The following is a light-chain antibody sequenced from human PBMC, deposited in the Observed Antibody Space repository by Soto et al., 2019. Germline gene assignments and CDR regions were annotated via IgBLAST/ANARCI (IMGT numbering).Light chain of an antibody. Sequence: QSALTQPASVSGSPGQSITISCTGTSSDVGGYKYVSWYQQHPGKAPKLMIYDVSNRPSGVSNRFSGSKSGNTASLTISGPQPWGEGYYYLSLNSSRNTRVFGGGTKVTVL. CDR1: SSDVGGYKY. CDR2: DVS. V-gene: IGLV2-14*03. CDR3: SLNSSRNTRV. J-gene: IGLJ2*01.